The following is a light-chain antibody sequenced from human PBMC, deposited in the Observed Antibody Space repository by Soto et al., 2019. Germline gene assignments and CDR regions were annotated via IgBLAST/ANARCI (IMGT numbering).Light chain of an antibody. CDR2: ANS. V-gene: IGLV1-40*01. J-gene: IGLJ2*01. Sequence: QSVLTQPPSVSGAPGQRVTISCTGSSSNTGAGYDVHWYQQVSGTVPKLLIYANSNRPSGVPDRFSGSKSGTSASLAISGLQAEDEADYYCQSYDSSLTGVVFGGGTQLTVL. CDR3: QSYDSSLTGVV. CDR1: SSNTGAGYD.